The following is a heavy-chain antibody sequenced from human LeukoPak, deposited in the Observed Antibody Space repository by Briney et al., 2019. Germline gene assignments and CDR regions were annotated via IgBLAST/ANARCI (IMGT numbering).Heavy chain of an antibody. J-gene: IGHJ3*02. CDR2: INPSGGST. CDR1: GYTFTSYY. V-gene: IGHV1-46*01. D-gene: IGHD2-8*01. CDR3: AREGRYCTNGVCYGLDAFDI. Sequence: ASVKVSCKASGYTFTSYYMHWMRQAPGQGLEWMGIINPSGGSTSYAQKFQGRVTMTRDTSTSTVYMELSSLRSEDTAVYYCAREGRYCTNGVCYGLDAFDIWGQGTMVTVSS.